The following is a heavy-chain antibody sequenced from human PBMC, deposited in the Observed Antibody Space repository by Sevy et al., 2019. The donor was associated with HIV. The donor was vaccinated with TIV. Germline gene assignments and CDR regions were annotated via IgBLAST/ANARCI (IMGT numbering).Heavy chain of an antibody. V-gene: IGHV1-2*06. J-gene: IGHJ6*02. D-gene: IGHD3-22*01. CDR1: GYTFTAYY. CDR3: AREDSDDTSAYYYFYYGIDV. Sequence: ASVKVSCKASGYTFTAYYIHWLRQAPGQGLEWMGRIHPKSGATNYAQKFQGRVTMTRATSISTSFMELTSLRSDDTAVYYCAREDSDDTSAYYYFYYGIDVWGQGTTVTVSS. CDR2: IHPKSGAT.